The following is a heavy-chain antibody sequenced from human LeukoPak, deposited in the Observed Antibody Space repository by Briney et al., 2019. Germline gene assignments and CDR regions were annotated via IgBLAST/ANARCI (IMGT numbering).Heavy chain of an antibody. V-gene: IGHV4-59*08. D-gene: IGHD4-11*01. CDR1: GGSISGYY. CDR3: ARSVPSLDYLFDS. J-gene: IGHJ5*01. Sequence: SETLSLTCTVSGGSISGYYWTWIRQLPGKGLEWIGYIYNSGITNYNPSLKSRVTVSVDTSKNQFSLRLTSVTAADTAVYYCARSVPSLDYLFDSWGHGPLVTVSS. CDR2: IYNSGIT.